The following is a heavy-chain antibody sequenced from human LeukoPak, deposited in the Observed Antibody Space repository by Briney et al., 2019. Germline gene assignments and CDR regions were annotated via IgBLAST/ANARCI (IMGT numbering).Heavy chain of an antibody. D-gene: IGHD2-15*01. Sequence: SETLSLTCTVSGGSISSGGYYWSWIRQHPGKGLEWIGYIYYSGSTYYNPSLKSRVTISVDTSKNQFSLKLSSVTAADTAVYYCARDSNRIGYGMDVWGQGTTVTVS. J-gene: IGHJ6*02. CDR2: IYYSGST. V-gene: IGHV4-31*03. CDR3: ARDSNRIGYGMDV. CDR1: GGSISSGGYY.